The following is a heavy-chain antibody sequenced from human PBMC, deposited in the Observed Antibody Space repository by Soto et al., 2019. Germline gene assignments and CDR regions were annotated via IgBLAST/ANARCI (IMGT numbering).Heavy chain of an antibody. V-gene: IGHV3-48*02. Sequence: KGLEWISYISASTLTIFYADSVKGRFTISRDTAQNSLYLQMNSLRDEATAVYYWARPPHLAALPATPFDSWRQGRVVTV. D-gene: IGHD2-2*01. CDR3: ARPPHLAALPATPFDS. CDR2: ISASTLTI. J-gene: IGHJ4*02.